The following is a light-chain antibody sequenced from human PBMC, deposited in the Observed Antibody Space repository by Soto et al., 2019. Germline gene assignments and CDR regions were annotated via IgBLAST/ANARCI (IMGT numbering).Light chain of an antibody. CDR1: SGYSNYK. CDR3: GADHGSGNNFVSL. J-gene: IGLJ2*01. CDR2: VGTGGIVG. Sequence: QPVLTQPPSASASLGASVTLACTLSSGYSNYKVDWYQQRPGKGPRFVMRVGTGGIVGSKGDGTPDRFSVLGSGLNRYLTIKNIQEEDESDYHCGADHGSGNNFVSLFGGGTKLTVL. V-gene: IGLV9-49*01.